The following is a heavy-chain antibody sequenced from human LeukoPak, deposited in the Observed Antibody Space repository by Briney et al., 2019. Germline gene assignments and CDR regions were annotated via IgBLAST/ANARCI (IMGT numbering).Heavy chain of an antibody. J-gene: IGHJ4*02. CDR2: ISGSDGST. V-gene: IGHV3-23*01. Sequence: GGSLRLSCAASGYTFSNYAMSWVRQAPGKGLQWVSAISGSDGSTNFAGSVRGRFTISRDNSKNTLYLQIDSLRAEDTAIYYCAKGIAGSRSSSSPDYWGQGTLVTVSS. CDR1: GYTFSNYA. CDR3: AKGIAGSRSSSSPDY. D-gene: IGHD2-2*01.